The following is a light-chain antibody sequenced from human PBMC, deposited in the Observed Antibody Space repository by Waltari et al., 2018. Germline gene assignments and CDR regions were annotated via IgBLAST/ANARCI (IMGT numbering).Light chain of an antibody. V-gene: IGLV2-14*03. Sequence: QSALTQPASVSGSPGQSITISCNGPNVYYSVSWFQQHPGKAPKLIIYDVYRRPSGVSDRYSGSKSGNTASLAISGLQTEDEGGYFCSSHARPNSVGGVFGGGTKLTVL. J-gene: IGLJ3*02. CDR2: DVY. CDR3: SSHARPNSVGGV. CDR1: NVYYS.